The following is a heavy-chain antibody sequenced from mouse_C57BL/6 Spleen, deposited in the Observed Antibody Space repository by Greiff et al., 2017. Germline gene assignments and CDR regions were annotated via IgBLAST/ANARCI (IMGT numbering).Heavy chain of an antibody. CDR3: ASITSFAY. J-gene: IGHJ3*01. CDR2: ISSGSSTI. D-gene: IGHD1-1*01. CDR1: GFTFSDYG. Sequence: EVKLVESGGGLVKPGGSLKLSCAASGFTFSDYGMHWVRQAPEKGLEWVAYISSGSSTIYYADTVKGRFTISRDNAKNTLFLQMTSLRSEDTAMYYCASITSFAYWGQGTLVTVSA. V-gene: IGHV5-17*01.